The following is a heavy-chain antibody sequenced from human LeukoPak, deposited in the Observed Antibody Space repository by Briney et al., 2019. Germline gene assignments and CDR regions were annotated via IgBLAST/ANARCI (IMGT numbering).Heavy chain of an antibody. CDR3: AKGLRRNYDY. D-gene: IGHD1-7*01. CDR1: GFTFSNYA. Sequence: GGSLRLSCAASGFTFSNYAMTWVRQAPGKGLEWISAINDRGGDTYYADSVKGRFTISRDNSKNTLYLQMNSLRAEDTAVYYCAKGLRRNYDYWGQGTLVTVSS. J-gene: IGHJ4*02. CDR2: INDRGGDT. V-gene: IGHV3-23*01.